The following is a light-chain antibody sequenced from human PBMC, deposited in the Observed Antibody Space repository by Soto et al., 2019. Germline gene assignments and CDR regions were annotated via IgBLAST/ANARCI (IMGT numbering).Light chain of an antibody. CDR1: QSVRSN. J-gene: IGKJ5*01. CDR2: AAS. CDR3: QQYNEWPPFT. V-gene: IGKV3-15*01. Sequence: ESVMTQSPATLSVSPGERATLSCRASQSVRSNLAWYQQKPGQAPRLVIYAASTRATGIPDRFSGSVSGTEFTLTISSLQSEDFAVYYCQQYNEWPPFTFGQGTRLEIK.